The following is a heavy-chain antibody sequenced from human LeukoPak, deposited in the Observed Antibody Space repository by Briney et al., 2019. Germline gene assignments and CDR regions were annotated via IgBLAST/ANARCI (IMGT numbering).Heavy chain of an antibody. D-gene: IGHD1-7*01. V-gene: IGHV1-69*13. CDR2: IIPIFGTA. Sequence: GASVKVSCKASGGTFSSYAISWVRQAPGQGLEWMGGIIPIFGTANYAQKFQGRVTITANESTSTAYMELSSLRSEDTAVYYCARGPPPLKYNWNYIGISTSNWFDPWGQGTLVTVSS. J-gene: IGHJ5*02. CDR3: ARGPPPLKYNWNYIGISTSNWFDP. CDR1: GGTFSSYA.